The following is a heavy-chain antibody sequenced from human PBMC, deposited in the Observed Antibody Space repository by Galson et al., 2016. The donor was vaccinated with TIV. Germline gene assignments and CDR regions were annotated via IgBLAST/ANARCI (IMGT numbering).Heavy chain of an antibody. J-gene: IGHJ6*02. Sequence: SVKVSCKASGYTFLSYDVNWVRQAPGQGLEWMGWMSPHSGNTGYSQKFLGRVSMTRNMSISTAYMELSSLGSEDTAVYYCARGAYGGYYYGLDNWGQGTTVTVSS. CDR3: ARGAYGGYYYGLDN. CDR2: MSPHSGNT. V-gene: IGHV1-8*01. D-gene: IGHD4-23*01. CDR1: GYTFLSYD.